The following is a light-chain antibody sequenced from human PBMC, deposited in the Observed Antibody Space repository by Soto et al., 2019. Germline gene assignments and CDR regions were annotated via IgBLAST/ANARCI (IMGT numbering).Light chain of an antibody. CDR1: SSNIGAGYD. CDR2: GNS. J-gene: IGLJ1*01. V-gene: IGLV1-40*01. Sequence: QPVLTQPPSVSGAPGQRVTISCTGSSSNIGAGYDVHWYQQLPGTAPKLLIYGNSNRPSGVPDRFSGSKSGTSASLAITGLQAEGEADYYCQSYDSSLRVFGTGTKLTVL. CDR3: QSYDSSLRV.